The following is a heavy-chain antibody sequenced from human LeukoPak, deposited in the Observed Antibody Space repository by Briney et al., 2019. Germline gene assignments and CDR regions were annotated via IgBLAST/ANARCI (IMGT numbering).Heavy chain of an antibody. V-gene: IGHV4-39*01. CDR3: ARHFDN. CDR1: GGSISSGGYY. J-gene: IGHJ4*02. Sequence: SETLSLTCTVSGGSISSGGYYWSWIRQPPGKGLEWIGSTNYSGSTDYNPSLKSRVTISVDASKNQFSLKMSSVTAADTAVYYCARHFDNWGQGTLVTVSS. CDR2: TNYSGST.